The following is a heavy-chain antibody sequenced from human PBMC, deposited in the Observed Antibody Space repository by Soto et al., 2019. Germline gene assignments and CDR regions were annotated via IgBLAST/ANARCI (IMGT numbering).Heavy chain of an antibody. Sequence: ASVKVSCKASGYTFTSYGISWVRQAPGQGLEWMRWISAYNGNTNYAQKLQGRVTMTTDTSTSTAYMELRSLRSDDTAVYYCARFEICSSTSCYGGDAFDIWGQGTMVTVSS. CDR3: ARFEICSSTSCYGGDAFDI. J-gene: IGHJ3*02. V-gene: IGHV1-18*01. CDR1: GYTFTSYG. CDR2: ISAYNGNT. D-gene: IGHD2-2*01.